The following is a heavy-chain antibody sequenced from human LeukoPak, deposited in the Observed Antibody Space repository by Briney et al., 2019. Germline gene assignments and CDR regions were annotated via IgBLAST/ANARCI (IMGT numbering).Heavy chain of an antibody. Sequence: GESLKLSCAASGFTFTSFSFNWVRQAPGKGLEWVSSINTRSSYIWYADSVKGRFTISRDNAQNSLYLQMNSLRVEDTAVYYCVRELSGSGNVYYFDHWGQGTLVTVSS. V-gene: IGHV3-21*01. CDR2: INTRSSYI. D-gene: IGHD6-19*01. CDR3: VRELSGSGNVYYFDH. J-gene: IGHJ4*02. CDR1: GFTFTSFS.